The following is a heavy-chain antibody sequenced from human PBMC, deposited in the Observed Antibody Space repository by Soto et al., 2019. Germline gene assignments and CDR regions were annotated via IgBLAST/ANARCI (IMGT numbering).Heavy chain of an antibody. Sequence: GSLRLSCTASGFTFSLYAMNWVRQAPGKGLEWVSTISASGDRTYYADSVKGRFTVSRDNFKNSLYLQMNTLRVEDTAVYFCAKANHFAAGRLTYFDPWGQGTLVTVSS. J-gene: IGHJ5*02. CDR1: GFTFSLYA. CDR3: AKANHFAAGRLTYFDP. D-gene: IGHD2-15*01. CDR2: ISASGDRT. V-gene: IGHV3-23*01.